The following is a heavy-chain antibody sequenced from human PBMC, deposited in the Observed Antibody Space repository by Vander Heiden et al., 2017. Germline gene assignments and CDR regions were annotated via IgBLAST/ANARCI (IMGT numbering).Heavy chain of an antibody. CDR1: GFPFSGPA. CDR3: TSGVGAAGMGP. V-gene: IGHV3-73*02. J-gene: IGHJ5*02. CDR2: IRNKANNYAT. D-gene: IGHD6-13*01. Sequence: DVQLVESGGGLVQPGGSLTLSCADSGFPFSGPAMHWVRQASGKGLEWVGRIRNKANNYATAYAASVKGRFTISRDDSKNTAYLQMNSLKTEDTAVYYCTSGVGAAGMGPWGQGTLVTVSS.